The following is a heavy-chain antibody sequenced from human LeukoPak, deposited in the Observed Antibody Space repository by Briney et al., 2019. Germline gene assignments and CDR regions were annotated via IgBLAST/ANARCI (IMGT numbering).Heavy chain of an antibody. J-gene: IGHJ5*02. Sequence: GGSLRLSCTASGYTVSSNYMCWVHQAPGKGLEWVSVIYSGGSTHYADSVKGRFTISRDNSKNTLYLQMDSLRAEDTAVYYCARPLNWFDPWGQGTLVTVSS. CDR3: ARPLNWFDP. CDR2: IYSGGST. V-gene: IGHV3-66*02. CDR1: GYTVSSNY.